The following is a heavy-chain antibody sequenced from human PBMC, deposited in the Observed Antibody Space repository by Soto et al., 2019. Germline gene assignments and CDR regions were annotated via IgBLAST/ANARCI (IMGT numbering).Heavy chain of an antibody. CDR3: ARDLSSGYDPYHFDY. V-gene: IGHV4-38-2*02. Sequence: SETLSLTCSVSGYLISSGYYWGWVRQTPGKGLEWLGSIDYSGKTYKNPSLKSRVSASVDLSQNQFSLNLRSVTAADTAVYFCARDLSSGYDPYHFDYWGQGTLGTVSS. CDR1: GYLISSGYY. D-gene: IGHD3-22*01. CDR2: IDYSGKT. J-gene: IGHJ4*02.